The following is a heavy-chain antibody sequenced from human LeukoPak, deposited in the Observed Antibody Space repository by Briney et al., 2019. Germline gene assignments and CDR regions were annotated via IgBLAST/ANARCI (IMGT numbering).Heavy chain of an antibody. J-gene: IGHJ5*02. D-gene: IGHD1-1*01. CDR3: AKDRGNWNDVNWFDP. Sequence: GGSLRLSCAASGFTFSSYAMSWVRQAPGKGLEWVSGITGGGGSTYYADSVKGRFTISRDNSKNTLYLQMNSLRAEDTAVYYCAKDRGNWNDVNWFDPWGQGTLVTVSS. CDR2: ITGGGGST. V-gene: IGHV3-23*01. CDR1: GFTFSSYA.